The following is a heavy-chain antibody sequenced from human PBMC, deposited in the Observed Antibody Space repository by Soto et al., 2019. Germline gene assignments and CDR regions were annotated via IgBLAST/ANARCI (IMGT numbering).Heavy chain of an antibody. CDR3: ARGRYGDY. V-gene: IGHV1-18*01. D-gene: IGHD1-1*01. CDR1: GYAFTTYG. CDR2: ISAHNGNT. Sequence: QVHLVQSGAEVKKPGASVKVSCKGSGYAFTTYGITWVRQAPGQGLEWMGWISAHNGNTNYAQKPQGRVTVTRDTSTSTAYMQLRSLRSDDTAVYYCARGRYGDYWGQGALFTVSS. J-gene: IGHJ4*02.